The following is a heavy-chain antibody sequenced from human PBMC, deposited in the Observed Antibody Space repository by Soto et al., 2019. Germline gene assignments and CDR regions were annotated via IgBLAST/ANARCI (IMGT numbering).Heavy chain of an antibody. CDR3: ARDSLRNYGDYTYYFDY. D-gene: IGHD4-17*01. J-gene: IGHJ4*02. V-gene: IGHV3-33*01. CDR2: IWYDGSNK. Sequence: GGSLRLSCAASGFTFSSYGMHWVRQAPGKGLEWVAVIWYDGSNKYYADSVKGRFTISRDNSKNTLYLQMNSLRAEDTAVYYCARDSLRNYGDYTYYFDYWGQGTLVTVSS. CDR1: GFTFSSYG.